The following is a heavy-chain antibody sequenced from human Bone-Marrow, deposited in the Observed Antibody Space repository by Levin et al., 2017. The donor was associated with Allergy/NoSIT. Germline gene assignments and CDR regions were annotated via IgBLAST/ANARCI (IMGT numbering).Heavy chain of an antibody. CDR3: ARYYYIYDS. V-gene: IGHV1-2*05. Sequence: ASVKVSCQASGYTFTGAYMQWMRQAPGQGPEWMGRINPNSGEANYAQKFQGRVTMKRETGTSTAYMELNSLTSDDTGIYYCARYYYIYDSWGQGTLVTVSS. CDR2: INPNSGEA. D-gene: IGHD3-16*01. J-gene: IGHJ5*01. CDR1: GYTFTGAY.